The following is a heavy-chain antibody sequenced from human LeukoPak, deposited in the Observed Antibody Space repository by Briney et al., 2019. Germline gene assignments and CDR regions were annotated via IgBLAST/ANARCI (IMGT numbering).Heavy chain of an antibody. J-gene: IGHJ6*02. V-gene: IGHV1-8*01. Sequence: GASVKVSCKASGYTFTSYDINWVRQATGQGLEWMGWMNPNSGNTGYAQKFQGGVTMTRNTSISTAYMELSSLRSEDTAVYYCARGLAAAGKDYYYYGMDVWGQGTTVTVSS. CDR3: ARGLAAAGKDYYYYGMDV. CDR2: MNPNSGNT. CDR1: GYTFTSYD. D-gene: IGHD6-13*01.